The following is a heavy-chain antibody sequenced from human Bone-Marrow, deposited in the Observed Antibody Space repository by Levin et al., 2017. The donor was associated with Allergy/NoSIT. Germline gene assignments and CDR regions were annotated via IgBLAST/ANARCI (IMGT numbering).Heavy chain of an antibody. D-gene: IGHD1-14*01. CDR3: ARRYSLSGNWYFDL. V-gene: IGHV5-10-1*01. J-gene: IGHJ2*01. CDR2: IDPSDSYT. CDR1: GYSFTSYW. Sequence: GESLKISCKGSGYSFTSYWIIWVRQMPGKGLEWMGRIDPSDSYTNYSPSFRGHVTVSGDKSISTAYLQWSSLKASDSAMYYCARRYSLSGNWYFDLWGRGTLVTVSS.